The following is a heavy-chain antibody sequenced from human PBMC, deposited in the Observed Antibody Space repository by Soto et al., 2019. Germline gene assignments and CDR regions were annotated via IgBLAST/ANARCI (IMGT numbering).Heavy chain of an antibody. Sequence: SETLSLTCAVSGGSISSGGYSWSWIRQPPGKGLEWIGYIYHSGSTYYNPSLKSRVTISVGRSKNQFSLKLSSVTAADTAVYYCARVVRGYSYGPVDYWGQGTLVTVSS. CDR3: ARVVRGYSYGPVDY. J-gene: IGHJ4*02. CDR1: GGSISSGGYS. V-gene: IGHV4-30-2*01. D-gene: IGHD5-18*01. CDR2: IYHSGST.